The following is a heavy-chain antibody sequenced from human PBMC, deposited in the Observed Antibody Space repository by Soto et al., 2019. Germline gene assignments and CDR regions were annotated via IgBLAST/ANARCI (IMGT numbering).Heavy chain of an antibody. D-gene: IGHD6-19*01. CDR2: ISAYNGNT. CDR3: ARALRYSSGLIREFDY. V-gene: IGHV1-18*01. Sequence: ASAKVSSKASGYTFTSYGISWLRRAPGQGLEGMGWISAYNGNTNYAQKLQGRVTMTTDTSTSTAYMELRSLRSDDTAVYYCARALRYSSGLIREFDYWGQGTLVTVSS. J-gene: IGHJ4*02. CDR1: GYTFTSYG.